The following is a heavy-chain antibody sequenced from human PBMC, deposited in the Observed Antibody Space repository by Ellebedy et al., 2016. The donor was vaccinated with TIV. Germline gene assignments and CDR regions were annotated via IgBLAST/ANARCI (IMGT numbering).Heavy chain of an antibody. Sequence: GESLKISXAASGFTVSDYWMHWVRQVPGKRLVWVSRLHADGTTTNYADSVKGRFTISRDNAKNMLYLQMNSLRVEDTAVYYCVRSIVGASPRQGGKDVWGQGTTVTVSS. J-gene: IGHJ6*02. CDR1: GFTVSDYW. D-gene: IGHD1-26*01. CDR2: LHADGTTT. V-gene: IGHV3-74*01. CDR3: VRSIVGASPRQGGKDV.